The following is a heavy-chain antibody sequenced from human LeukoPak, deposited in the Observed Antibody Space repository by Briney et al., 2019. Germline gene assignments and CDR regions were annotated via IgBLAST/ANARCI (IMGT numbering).Heavy chain of an antibody. CDR3: AKGDRERASAGTGFDS. CDR2: ISSEGSKK. D-gene: IGHD6-13*01. CDR1: GFTFSSFS. V-gene: IGHV3-30-3*01. Sequence: GTSLRLSCAASGFTFSSFSIHWVRQALGKGLEWVAVISSEGSKKFYADSVKSRFTISRDNSKNTLSLQMDSLRLDDTAIYYCAKGDRERASAGTGFDSWGQGTLVTVSS. J-gene: IGHJ4*02.